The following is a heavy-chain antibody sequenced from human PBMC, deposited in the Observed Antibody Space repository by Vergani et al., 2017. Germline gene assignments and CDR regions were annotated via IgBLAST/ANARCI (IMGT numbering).Heavy chain of an antibody. CDR1: GFTFSSHA. J-gene: IGHJ4*02. CDR3: GRGSDNYN. Sequence: EVQLLQSEGAVVQPGGSLRLSCVASGFTFSSHAMSWVRQGHGKGLEWVSSIKNTGDSTHYADSVKGRFTISRDNSKNTLYLQMNSLIVEDTAVYYCGRGSDNYNWGQGTLVTVSS. CDR2: IKNTGDST. D-gene: IGHD5-24*01. V-gene: IGHV3-23*01.